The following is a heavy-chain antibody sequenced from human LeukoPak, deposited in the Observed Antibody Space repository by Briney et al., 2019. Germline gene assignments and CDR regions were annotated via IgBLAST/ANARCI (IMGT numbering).Heavy chain of an antibody. CDR2: INPNSGGT. CDR1: GYTFTGYY. V-gene: IGHV1-2*02. D-gene: IGHD3-10*01. CDR3: AREIYLIPIYGSGMGVAFDI. Sequence: ASVKVSCKASGYTFTGYYMHWVRQAPGQGLERMGWINPNSGGTNYAQKFQGRVTMTTDTSTSTAYMELRSLRSDDTAVYYCAREIYLIPIYGSGMGVAFDIWGQGTMVTVSS. J-gene: IGHJ3*02.